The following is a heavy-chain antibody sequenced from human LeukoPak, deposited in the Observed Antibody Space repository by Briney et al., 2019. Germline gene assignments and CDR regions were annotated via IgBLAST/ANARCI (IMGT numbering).Heavy chain of an antibody. J-gene: IGHJ4*02. V-gene: IGHV3-13*01. CDR2: IGTAGDT. CDR1: GFTFSNYN. Sequence: GGSLRLSCAASGFTFSNYNMHWVRQATGKGLEWVSAIGTAGDTYYPGSVKGRFTISRENAKNSLYLQMNRLRVEDTAVYYCVRQAGVHWGQGTLVTVSS. CDR3: VRQAGVH.